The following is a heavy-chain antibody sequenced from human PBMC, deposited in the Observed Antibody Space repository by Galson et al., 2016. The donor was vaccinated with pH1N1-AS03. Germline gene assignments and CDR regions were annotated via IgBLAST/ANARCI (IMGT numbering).Heavy chain of an antibody. CDR3: ARDNEPSATFDY. J-gene: IGHJ4*02. V-gene: IGHV1-18*01. D-gene: IGHD2-2*01. CDR1: GYTFSSYG. CDR2: ISGYNGNI. Sequence: SVKVSCKASGYTFSSYGISWVRQAPGQGLEWLGWISGYNGNIKYAKKVQGRVTMTTEKSTSTAYMELRNLRSDDTAVYFCARDNEPSATFDYWGQGTLVTVSS.